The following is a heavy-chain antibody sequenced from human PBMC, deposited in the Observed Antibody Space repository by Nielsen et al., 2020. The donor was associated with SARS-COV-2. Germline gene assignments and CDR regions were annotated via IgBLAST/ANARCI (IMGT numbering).Heavy chain of an antibody. V-gene: IGHV3-30*18. J-gene: IGHJ6*02. D-gene: IGHD2-15*01. Sequence: GGSLRLSCAASGFTFSSYGMHWVRQAPGKGLEWVAVISYDGSNKYYADSVKGRFTISRDNSKNTLYLQMNSLRAEDTAVYYCAKLFHCSGGSCPSLRYGMDVWGQGTTVTVSS. CDR1: GFTFSSYG. CDR3: AKLFHCSGGSCPSLRYGMDV. CDR2: ISYDGSNK.